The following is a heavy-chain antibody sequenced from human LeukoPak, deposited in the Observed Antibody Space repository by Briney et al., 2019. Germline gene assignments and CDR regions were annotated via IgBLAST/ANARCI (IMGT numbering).Heavy chain of an antibody. D-gene: IGHD3-10*01. CDR3: ARDKPVTMVRGVIGPYYYGMDV. J-gene: IGHJ6*02. CDR2: LSGSGGRT. V-gene: IGHV3-23*01. CDR1: GFTLSDYA. Sequence: GGSLRLSCAASGFTLSDYAVSWVRQAPGKGLAWVSALSGSGGRTYYADSVKGRFTISRDNSKNTLYLQMNSLRAEDTAVYYCARDKPVTMVRGVIGPYYYGMDVWGQGTTVTVSS.